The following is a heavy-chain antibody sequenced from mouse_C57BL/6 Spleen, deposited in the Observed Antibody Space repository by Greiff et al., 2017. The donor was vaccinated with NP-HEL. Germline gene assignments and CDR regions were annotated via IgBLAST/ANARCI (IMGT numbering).Heavy chain of an antibody. Sequence: EVQVVESGGDLVKPGGSLKLSCAASGFTFSSYGMSWVRQTPDKRLEWVATISSGGSYTYYPDSVKGRFTISRDNAKNTLYLQMSSLKSEDTAVYYGAKQEGSYGNYPWGQGTSVTVSS. V-gene: IGHV5-6*01. J-gene: IGHJ4*01. CDR2: ISSGGSYT. D-gene: IGHD2-1*01. CDR3: AKQEGSYGNYP. CDR1: GFTFSSYG.